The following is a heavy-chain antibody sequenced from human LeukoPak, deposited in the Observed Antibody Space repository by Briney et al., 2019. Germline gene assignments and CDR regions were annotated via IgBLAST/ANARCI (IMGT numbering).Heavy chain of an antibody. D-gene: IGHD3-3*01. Sequence: GGSLRLSCAASGVTLSSYAMHWVRQAPGKGLAWVSDISYDGSNKYYADSVKGRFTISRDNSKNTLYLQMNSLRAEDTAVYYCARDRAVIYDCWSGPLFDPWGQGTLVTVSS. V-gene: IGHV3-30-3*01. CDR2: ISYDGSNK. CDR1: GVTLSSYA. J-gene: IGHJ5*02. CDR3: ARDRAVIYDCWSGPLFDP.